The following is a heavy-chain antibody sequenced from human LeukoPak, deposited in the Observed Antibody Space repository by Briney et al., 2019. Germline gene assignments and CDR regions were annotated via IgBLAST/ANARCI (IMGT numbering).Heavy chain of an antibody. V-gene: IGHV1-18*01. CDR2: ISTYIGNT. D-gene: IGHD2-2*01. Sequence: ASVKVSCKASGYTFTSYGISWVRQAPGQGLERMGWISTYIGNTNYAQKLQGRVTLTTDTSTSTAYMELRSLKSDDTAFYYCVRGGYCSGSTCLYGDNWFDPWGQGTLVTVSS. CDR1: GYTFTSYG. J-gene: IGHJ5*02. CDR3: VRGGYCSGSTCLYGDNWFDP.